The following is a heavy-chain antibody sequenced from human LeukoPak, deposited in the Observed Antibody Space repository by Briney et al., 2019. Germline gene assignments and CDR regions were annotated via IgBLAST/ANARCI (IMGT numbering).Heavy chain of an antibody. CDR1: GFTFRSYH. Sequence: GGSLRLSCAASGFTFRSYHMHWVRQAPGKGLEWVAIIWFDGNNNYYADSVKGRFTISRDNSKNTVYLQMNSLKAEDTAVYYCARGGGYGPFDYRGQGTLVTVSS. J-gene: IGHJ4*02. D-gene: IGHD5-12*01. CDR3: ARGGGYGPFDY. V-gene: IGHV3-33*01. CDR2: IWFDGNNN.